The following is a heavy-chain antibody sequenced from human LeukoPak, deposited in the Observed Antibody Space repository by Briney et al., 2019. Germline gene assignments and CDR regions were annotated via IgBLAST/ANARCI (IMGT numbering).Heavy chain of an antibody. D-gene: IGHD6-13*01. J-gene: IGHJ4*02. CDR3: AREPTRPYSSSYYFDY. Sequence: ASVKVSCKASGYTFTSYAMNWVRQAPGQGLEWMGWINTNTGNPTYAQGFTGRFVFSLDTSVSTAYLQISSLEAEDTAVYYCAREPTRPYSSSYYFDYWGQGTLVTVSS. CDR2: INTNTGNP. CDR1: GYTFTSYA. V-gene: IGHV7-4-1*02.